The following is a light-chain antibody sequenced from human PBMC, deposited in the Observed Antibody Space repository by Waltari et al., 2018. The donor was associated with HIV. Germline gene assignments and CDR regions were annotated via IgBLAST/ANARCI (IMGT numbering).Light chain of an antibody. CDR1: ISNIGTNS. CDR3: AARDDILSGSWV. J-gene: IGLJ3*02. V-gene: IGLV1-44*01. Sequence: HSVLTQAPSASGTLGQRVTISCSGSISNIGTNSVTRFQQLPGLSPRLIIFSDSQRPSGVPDRFSASKSGTSAALAIDGLESGDEADYYCAARDDILSGSWVFGGGT. CDR2: SDS.